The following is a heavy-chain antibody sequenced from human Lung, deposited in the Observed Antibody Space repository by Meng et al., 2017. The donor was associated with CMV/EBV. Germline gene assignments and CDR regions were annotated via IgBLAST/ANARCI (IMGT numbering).Heavy chain of an antibody. D-gene: IGHD2-2*01. Sequence: SETLSLXXAVYGGSFSGYYWSRIRQPPGKGLEWIGEINHSGSTNYNPSLKSRVTISVDTSKNQFSLKLSSVTAADTAVYYCARGGKDIVVVPAPIDYWGQGTXVTVAS. CDR3: ARGGKDIVVVPAPIDY. J-gene: IGHJ4*02. V-gene: IGHV4-34*01. CDR2: INHSGST. CDR1: GGSFSGYY.